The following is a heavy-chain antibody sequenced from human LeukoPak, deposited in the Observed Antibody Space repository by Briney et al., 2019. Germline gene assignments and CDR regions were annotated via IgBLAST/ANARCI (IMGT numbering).Heavy chain of an antibody. Sequence: SETLSLTCTVSGGSISSSSYYWGWIRQPPGKGLEWIGSIYYSGSTYYNPSLKSRVTISVDTSKNQFALKLSSVTAADTAVYYCARQALDPASIAAPDWFDPWGQGTLVTVS. V-gene: IGHV4-39*01. D-gene: IGHD6-6*01. CDR1: GGSISSSSYY. CDR2: IYYSGST. J-gene: IGHJ5*02. CDR3: ARQALDPASIAAPDWFDP.